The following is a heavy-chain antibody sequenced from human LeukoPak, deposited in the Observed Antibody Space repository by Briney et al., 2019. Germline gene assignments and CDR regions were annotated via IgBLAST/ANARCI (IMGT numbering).Heavy chain of an antibody. CDR2: ISYDGSNK. V-gene: IGHV3-30*18. CDR1: GFTFSSYG. J-gene: IGHJ5*02. D-gene: IGHD6-13*01. Sequence: GGSLRLSCAASGFTFSSYGMHWVRQAPGKGLEWVAVISYDGSNKYYADSVKGRFTISRDNSKNTLYLQMNSLRAEDTAVYYCAKDQLSSHVCLPDNWFDPWGQGTLVTVSS. CDR3: AKDQLSSHVCLPDNWFDP.